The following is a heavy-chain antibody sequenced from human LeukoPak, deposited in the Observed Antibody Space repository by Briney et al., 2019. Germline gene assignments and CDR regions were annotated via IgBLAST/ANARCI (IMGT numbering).Heavy chain of an antibody. D-gene: IGHD5-18*01. CDR1: GGNLSSQG. CDR2: SIPIFGTT. Sequence: GASVKVSCKASGGNLSSQGISWVRQAPGQGLEWMGGSIPIFGTTIYAQKFQGRVTTTTGESTSTAYVELSSLRSEDTAVYYCAMGYAGSALDYWGQGTLVTVSS. CDR3: AMGYAGSALDY. V-gene: IGHV1-69*05. J-gene: IGHJ4*02.